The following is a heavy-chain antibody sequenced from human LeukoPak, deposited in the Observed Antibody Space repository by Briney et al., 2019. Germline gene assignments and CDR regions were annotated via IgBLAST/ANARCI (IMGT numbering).Heavy chain of an antibody. D-gene: IGHD4-11*01. CDR2: IKQDGSEK. J-gene: IGHJ4*02. V-gene: IGHV3-7*01. Sequence: GGSLRLSCAASGFTFSSYWMSWVRQAPGKGLEWVANIKQDGSEKYYVDSVRGRFTISRDNAKNSLYLQINSLRAEDTAVYYCARDDPYSSFDYWGQGTLVIVSS. CDR1: GFTFSSYW. CDR3: ARDDPYSSFDY.